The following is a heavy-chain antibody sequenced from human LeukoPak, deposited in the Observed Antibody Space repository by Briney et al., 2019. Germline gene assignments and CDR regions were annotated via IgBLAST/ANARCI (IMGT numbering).Heavy chain of an antibody. V-gene: IGHV3-53*01. CDR3: AREYTVTEPHYYYYGMDV. CDR2: IYSGGNT. Sequence: GGSLRLSCAASGFTVSDDYMGWVRQASGKGLEWVSVIYSGGNTYYADSVKGRLIISRDNSKNTLYLQMNSLRAEDTAVYYCAREYTVTEPHYYYYGMDVWGQGTTVTVSS. D-gene: IGHD4-17*01. CDR1: GFTVSDDY. J-gene: IGHJ6*02.